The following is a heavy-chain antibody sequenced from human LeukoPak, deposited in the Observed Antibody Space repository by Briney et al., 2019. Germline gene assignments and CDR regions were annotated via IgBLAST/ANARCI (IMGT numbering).Heavy chain of an antibody. Sequence: GASVKVSCKASGYTFTSYDISWVRQAPGQGLEWMGWISAYNGNTNYAQKIQGRVTMTTDTSTSTAYMELRSLRSDDTAVYYCARRGGKNYGDYVVYYYYMDVWGKGTTVTVSS. J-gene: IGHJ6*03. V-gene: IGHV1-18*01. CDR1: GYTFTSYD. D-gene: IGHD4-17*01. CDR2: ISAYNGNT. CDR3: ARRGGKNYGDYVVYYYYMDV.